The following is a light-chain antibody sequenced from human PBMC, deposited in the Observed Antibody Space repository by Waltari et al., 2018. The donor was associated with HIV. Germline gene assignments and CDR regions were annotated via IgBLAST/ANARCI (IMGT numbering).Light chain of an antibody. CDR2: EVC. V-gene: IGLV2-23*02. J-gene: IGLJ2*01. CDR1: TSDVGSYNL. CDR3: CSYAGSSSSVV. Sequence: QSALTQPASVSGSPGQSITITCPGTTSDVGSYNLVSWYQQHPGKAPKLIIYEVCQRPSGVSDRFSGSKSGNTASLTISGLQAADEADYHCCSYAGSSSSVVFGGGTKVTVL.